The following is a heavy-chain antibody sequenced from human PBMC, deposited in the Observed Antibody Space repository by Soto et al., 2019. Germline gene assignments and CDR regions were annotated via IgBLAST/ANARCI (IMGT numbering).Heavy chain of an antibody. Sequence: GGSLRLSCAASGFTVSSKYMNWVRQAPGKGLEWVAIIWSAGLTYYADSVRGRFTISRDNSKNTLYLQMNNLRAEDSAIYYCARELPPDFWGQGTLVTVSS. CDR3: ARELPPDF. J-gene: IGHJ4*02. CDR2: IWSAGLT. CDR1: GFTVSSKY. D-gene: IGHD2-15*01. V-gene: IGHV3-53*01.